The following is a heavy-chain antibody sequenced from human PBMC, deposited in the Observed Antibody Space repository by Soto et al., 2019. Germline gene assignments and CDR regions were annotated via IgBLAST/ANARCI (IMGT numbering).Heavy chain of an antibody. CDR2: ISGSGGST. D-gene: IGHD2-15*01. Sequence: EVQLLESGGGLVQPGGSLRLSCAASGFTFSSYAMSWVRQAPGKGLEWVSAISGSGGSTYYADSVKGRFTISRDNSKNTLYLKMNSVRAEDTAVYYCAKDHDGYCSGGSCYQMRYWGQGTLVTVSS. CDR3: AKDHDGYCSGGSCYQMRY. CDR1: GFTFSSYA. J-gene: IGHJ4*02. V-gene: IGHV3-23*01.